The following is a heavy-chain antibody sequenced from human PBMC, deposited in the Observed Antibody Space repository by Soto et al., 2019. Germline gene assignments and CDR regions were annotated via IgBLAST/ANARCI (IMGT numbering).Heavy chain of an antibody. D-gene: IGHD6-6*01. J-gene: IGHJ6*02. V-gene: IGHV1-18*01. CDR2: ISAYNGNT. CDR1: GYTFTSYG. CDR3: ARDRPTSCIRARDSYYAMEV. Sequence: ASVKVSCKASGYTFTSYGISWVRQAPGQGLEWMGWISAYNGNTNYAQKLQGRVTMTTDTSTTTAYMELRSLRSDDTAVYYCARDRPTSCIRARDSYYAMEVWGPGTTVTV.